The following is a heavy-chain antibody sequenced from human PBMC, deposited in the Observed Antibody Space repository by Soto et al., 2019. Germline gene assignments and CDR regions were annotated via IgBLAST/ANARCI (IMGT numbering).Heavy chain of an antibody. V-gene: IGHV3-73*02. CDR1: GFTFSGSA. CDR3: TRHVDPYYYDSSGYKDAFDI. CDR2: IRSKANSYAA. J-gene: IGHJ3*02. Sequence: EVQLVESGGGLVQPGGSLKLSCAASGFTFSGSAMHWVRQASGKGLEWVGRIRSKANSYAAAYAASVKGRFTISRDDSKTTAYLQMNSLKTEDTAVYYCTRHVDPYYYDSSGYKDAFDIWGQGTMVTVSS. D-gene: IGHD3-22*01.